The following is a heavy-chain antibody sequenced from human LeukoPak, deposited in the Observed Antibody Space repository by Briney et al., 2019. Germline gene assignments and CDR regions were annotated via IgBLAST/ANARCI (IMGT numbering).Heavy chain of an antibody. CDR2: MNPNSGNT. V-gene: IGHV1-8*01. J-gene: IGHJ6*02. CDR3: ARDTAMVTWDYYYYYYGMDV. CDR1: GYTFTSYD. D-gene: IGHD5-18*01. Sequence: ASVKVSCKASGYTFTSYDINWVRQATGQGLEWMGWMNPNSGNTGYAQKFQGRVTMTRNTSISTAYMELSSLRSDDTAVYYCARDTAMVTWDYYYYYYGMDVWGQGTTVTVSS.